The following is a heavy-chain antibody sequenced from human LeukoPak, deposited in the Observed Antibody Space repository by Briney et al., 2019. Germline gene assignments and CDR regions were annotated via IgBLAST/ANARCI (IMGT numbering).Heavy chain of an antibody. Sequence: XRLSXXXSGXTXXDYAMSWFRQAPGKGLEWVGFIRSKAYGGTTEYAASVKGRFTISRDDSKSIAYLQMNSLKTEDTAVYYCTRDAQYYDFWSGYYDRRFDYWGQGTLVTVSS. D-gene: IGHD3-3*01. J-gene: IGHJ4*02. CDR3: TRDAQYYDFWSGYYDRRFDY. CDR2: IRSKAYGGTT. CDR1: GXTXXDYA. V-gene: IGHV3-49*03.